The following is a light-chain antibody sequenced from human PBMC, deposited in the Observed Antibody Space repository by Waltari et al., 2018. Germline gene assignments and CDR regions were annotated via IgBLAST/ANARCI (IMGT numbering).Light chain of an antibody. CDR3: AAWDDRLDGWV. Sequence: VLTQPPSASGTPGQRVTISCSGSSSNIGSHTVNWYQQLPGMAPKLLIQSKNERPSGVPDRFSGSESGTSASLAISGLQSEDEADYYCAAWDDRLDGWVFGGGTKLTVL. CDR1: SSNIGSHT. V-gene: IGLV1-44*01. J-gene: IGLJ3*02. CDR2: SKN.